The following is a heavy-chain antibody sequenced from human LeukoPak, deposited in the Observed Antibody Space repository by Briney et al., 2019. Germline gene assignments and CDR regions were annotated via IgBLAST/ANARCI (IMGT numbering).Heavy chain of an antibody. V-gene: IGHV4-39*07. CDR2: IYHSGST. CDR3: ARDGRYNWGIDY. Sequence: SETLSLTCTVSGDSIRSTTYYWGWIRQSPGKGLEWIASIYHSGSTYYNPSLKSRVTISVDTSKNQFSLKLSSVTAADTAVYYCARDGRYNWGIDYWGQGTLVTVSS. D-gene: IGHD1-20*01. CDR1: GDSIRSTTYY. J-gene: IGHJ4*02.